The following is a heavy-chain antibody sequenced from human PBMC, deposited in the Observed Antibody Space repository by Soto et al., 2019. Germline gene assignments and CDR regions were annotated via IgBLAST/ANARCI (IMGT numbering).Heavy chain of an antibody. D-gene: IGHD3-3*01. CDR3: ARYPGHYDFWSGYCYYAFDI. V-gene: IGHV1-8*01. CDR2: MNPNSGNT. J-gene: IGHJ3*02. Sequence: ASVKVSCKASGYTFTSYDINWVRQATGQGLEWMGWMNPNSGNTGYAQKFQGRVTMTRNTSISTAYMELSSLRSEDTAVYYCARYPGHYDFWSGYCYYAFDIWGQGTMVTVSS. CDR1: GYTFTSYD.